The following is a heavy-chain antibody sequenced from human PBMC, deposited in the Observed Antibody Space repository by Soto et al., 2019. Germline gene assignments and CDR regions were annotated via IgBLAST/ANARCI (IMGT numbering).Heavy chain of an antibody. J-gene: IGHJ4*02. CDR1: GDTIYSFY. V-gene: IGHV4-59*01. D-gene: IGHD3-10*01. CDR2: IYYTGST. Sequence: SACTAIASAVSGDTIYSFYWSGIRPYPGKGLEWIGYIYYTGSTVYNPSLKRRTTISLDTSKNQFSLNLTSVTAADTAVYYCARVRYGSGSYLHAFDYWGQGTLVT. CDR3: ARVRYGSGSYLHAFDY.